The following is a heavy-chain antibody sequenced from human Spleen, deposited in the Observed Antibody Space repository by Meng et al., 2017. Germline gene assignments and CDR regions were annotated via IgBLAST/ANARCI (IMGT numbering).Heavy chain of an antibody. CDR3: ARDHSGSGSYQSYFDY. CDR2: VYYRGGT. D-gene: IGHD3-10*01. J-gene: IGHJ4*02. V-gene: IGHV4-38-2*02. Sequence: SETLSLTCTVSGYSISSDYYWCWLRQSPGKGLEWIGAVYYRGGTYYNPSLKSRVTISEDTSKNQFSLKLSAVTAAYTAVYYCARDHSGSGSYQSYFDYWGQGTLVTVSS. CDR1: GYSISSDYY.